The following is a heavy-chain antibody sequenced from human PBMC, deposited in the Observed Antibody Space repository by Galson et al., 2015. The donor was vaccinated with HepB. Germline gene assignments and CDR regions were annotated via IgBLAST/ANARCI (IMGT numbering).Heavy chain of an antibody. D-gene: IGHD5-12*01. V-gene: IGHV3-33*08. CDR1: GFTFRGHS. Sequence: SLRLSCAASGFTFRGHSMHWVRQAPGKGLEWVAVIWYDGSNKFYARSVKGRFTISRDNSGNTLFLHMNSLRPEDTALYYCVKGGGYSAIRGRGGFDSWGQGALVTVSS. CDR2: IWYDGSNK. CDR3: VKGGGYSAIRGRGGFDS. J-gene: IGHJ4*02.